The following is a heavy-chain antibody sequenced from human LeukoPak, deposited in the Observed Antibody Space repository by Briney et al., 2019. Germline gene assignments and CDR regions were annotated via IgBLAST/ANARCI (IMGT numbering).Heavy chain of an antibody. Sequence: RGESLKISCKGSGYSFTSYWIGWVRQMPGKGLEWMGIIYPGDSDTRYSPSFQGQVTISADKSISTAYLQWSSLKASDTAMYYCARLNCGGDCYYGYYFDYWGQGTLVTVSS. V-gene: IGHV5-51*01. CDR1: GYSFTSYW. CDR2: IYPGDSDT. CDR3: ARLNCGGDCYYGYYFDY. J-gene: IGHJ4*02. D-gene: IGHD2-21*02.